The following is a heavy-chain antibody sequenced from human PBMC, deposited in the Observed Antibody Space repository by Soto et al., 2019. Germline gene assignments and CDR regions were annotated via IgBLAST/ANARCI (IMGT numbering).Heavy chain of an antibody. D-gene: IGHD3-10*01. CDR1: GYTFTSYD. CDR3: ARGDYGSGSFDY. J-gene: IGHJ4*02. V-gene: IGHV1-8*01. CDR2: MNPNSGNT. Sequence: ASVKVSCKASGYTFTSYDINWVRQATGQGLEWMGWMNPNSGNTGYAQKFQGRVTMTRNTSISTAYMELSSLRSEDTAVYYCARGDYGSGSFDYWGQGTLVTVSS.